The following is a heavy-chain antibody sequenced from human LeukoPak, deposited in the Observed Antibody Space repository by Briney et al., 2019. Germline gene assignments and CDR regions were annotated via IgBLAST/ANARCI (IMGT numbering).Heavy chain of an antibody. Sequence: PGGSLRLSCAASGFTFSDYGMHWVRQAPGKGLEWVTIISYDGSSKYYADSVKGRFTISRDNSKNTLYLQMNSLRAEDTAVYYCAILWKLSIHWGQGTLVTVSS. CDR1: GFTFSDYG. D-gene: IGHD4-23*01. CDR2: ISYDGSSK. V-gene: IGHV3-30*03. J-gene: IGHJ4*02. CDR3: AILWKLSIH.